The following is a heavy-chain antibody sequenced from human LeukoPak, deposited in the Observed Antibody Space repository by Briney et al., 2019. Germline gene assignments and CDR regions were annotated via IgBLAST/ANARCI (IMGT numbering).Heavy chain of an antibody. Sequence: SETLSLTCTVSGGSISSYYWSWIRQPPGKGLEWIGYIYYSGSTNYNPSLKSRVTMSVDTSKNQFSLKLSSVTAADTAVYYCARAPYCTNGVCRNNYFDYWGQGTLVTVSS. D-gene: IGHD2-8*01. V-gene: IGHV4-59*12. J-gene: IGHJ4*02. CDR1: GGSISSYY. CDR2: IYYSGST. CDR3: ARAPYCTNGVCRNNYFDY.